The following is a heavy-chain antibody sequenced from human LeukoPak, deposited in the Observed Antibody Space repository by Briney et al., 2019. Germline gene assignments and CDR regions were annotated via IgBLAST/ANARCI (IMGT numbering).Heavy chain of an antibody. Sequence: SETLSLTCAVYGGSLSGYYWSWIRQPPGKGLEWIGEINHSGSTNYNPSLKSRVTISVDTSKNQFSLKLSSVTAADTAVYYCARLLWFGEPQLADWFDPWGQGTLVTVSS. CDR2: INHSGST. D-gene: IGHD3-10*01. CDR3: ARLLWFGEPQLADWFDP. CDR1: GGSLSGYY. J-gene: IGHJ5*02. V-gene: IGHV4-34*01.